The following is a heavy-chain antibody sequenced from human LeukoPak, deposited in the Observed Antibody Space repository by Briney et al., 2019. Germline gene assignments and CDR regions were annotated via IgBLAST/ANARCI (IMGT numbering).Heavy chain of an antibody. CDR2: ISGSGGST. D-gene: IGHD3-10*01. Sequence: GGSLRLSCAASGFTFSSYAMSWVRQAPGKGLEWVSAISGSGGSTYYVDSVKGRFTISRDNSKNTLYLQMNSLRAEDTAVYYCAKEYQNYGSGSYYNSFDYWGQGTLVTVSS. CDR1: GFTFSSYA. J-gene: IGHJ4*02. V-gene: IGHV3-23*01. CDR3: AKEYQNYGSGSYYNSFDY.